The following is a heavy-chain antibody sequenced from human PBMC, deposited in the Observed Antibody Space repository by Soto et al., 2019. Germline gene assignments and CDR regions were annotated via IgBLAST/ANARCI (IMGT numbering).Heavy chain of an antibody. CDR2: ISSSSSYT. CDR1: GFTFSDYY. Sequence: GGSLRLSCAASGFTFSDYYMSWIRQAPGKGLEWVSYISSSSSYTNYADSVKGRFTISRDNAKNSLYLQMNSLRAEDTAVYYCARVLGATQFNFDYWGQGTLVTVSS. CDR3: ARVLGATQFNFDY. D-gene: IGHD1-26*01. J-gene: IGHJ4*02. V-gene: IGHV3-11*06.